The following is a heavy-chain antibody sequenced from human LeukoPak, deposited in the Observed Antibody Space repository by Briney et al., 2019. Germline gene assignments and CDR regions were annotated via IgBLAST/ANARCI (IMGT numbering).Heavy chain of an antibody. CDR2: INHSGST. Sequence: KTSETLSLTCTVSGGSISSYYWSWIRQPPGKGLEWIGEINHSGSTNYNPSLKSRVTISVDTSKNQFSLKLSSVTAADTAVYYCARDRGQLWLDSYYYYYGMDVWGQGTTVTVSS. J-gene: IGHJ6*02. CDR3: ARDRGQLWLDSYYYYYGMDV. V-gene: IGHV4-34*01. D-gene: IGHD5-18*01. CDR1: GGSISSYY.